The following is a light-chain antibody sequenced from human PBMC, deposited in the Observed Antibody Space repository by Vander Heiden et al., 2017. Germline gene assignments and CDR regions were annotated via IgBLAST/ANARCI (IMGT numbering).Light chain of an antibody. CDR1: AFPKKY. V-gene: IGLV3-10*01. CDR3: YTTDSSANHGV. J-gene: IGLJ2*01. Sequence: SYELTQPPPASVSPALTASITCSGDAFPKKYAYWYQQKSGQAAVLVIYEDSNRPSAMLERLSGSCSGTMATLTISGAQVDDEADYYCYTTDSSANHGVFGGGTKLTVL. CDR2: EDS.